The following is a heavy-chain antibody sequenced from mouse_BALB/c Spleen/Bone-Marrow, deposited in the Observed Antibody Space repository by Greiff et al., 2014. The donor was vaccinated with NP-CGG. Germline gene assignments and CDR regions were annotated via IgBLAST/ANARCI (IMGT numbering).Heavy chain of an antibody. V-gene: IGHV7-3*02. CDR1: GFTFTDYY. Sequence: EVKLEESGGGLVQPGGSLRLSCATSGFTFTDYYMSWVRQPPGKALEWLGFISNKANGYTTEYSASVKGRFTISRDNSQSILYLQMNTLRDEDSAVYYCARGKNYGNYWYFDVWGAGTTVTVSS. CDR2: ISNKANGYTT. CDR3: ARGKNYGNYWYFDV. J-gene: IGHJ1*01. D-gene: IGHD2-1*01.